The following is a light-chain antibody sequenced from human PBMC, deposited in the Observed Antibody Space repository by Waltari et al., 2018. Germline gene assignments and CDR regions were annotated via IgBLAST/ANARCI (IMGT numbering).Light chain of an antibody. V-gene: IGLV2-8*01. J-gene: IGLJ2*01. CDR3: SSYAGSDNPNVV. CDR1: SSDVGGYNY. CDR2: EVS. Sequence: PSASGSPGQSVTISCTGTSSDVGGYNYVSWYQQHPGKAPKVMIFEVSKRPSGVPDRFSGSKSGNTASLTVSGLQAEDEADYFCSSYAGSDNPNVVFGGGTKLIVL.